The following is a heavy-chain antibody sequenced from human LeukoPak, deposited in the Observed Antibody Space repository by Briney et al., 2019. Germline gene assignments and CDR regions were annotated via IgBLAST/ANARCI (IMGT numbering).Heavy chain of an antibody. Sequence: PGGSLRLSCAASGFTFSSYGMHWVRQAPGKGVGWVAFIRYDGSKKYYADSLKGRFTISRENSKNTLYLQMNSLRAEDTAVYYCAKEGPVAGTRVFDYWGQGTLVTVSS. CDR3: AKEGPVAGTRVFDY. CDR1: GFTFSSYG. V-gene: IGHV3-30*02. D-gene: IGHD6-19*01. CDR2: IRYDGSKK. J-gene: IGHJ4*02.